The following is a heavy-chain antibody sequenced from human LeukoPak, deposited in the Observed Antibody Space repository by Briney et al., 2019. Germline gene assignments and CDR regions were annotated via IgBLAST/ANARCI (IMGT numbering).Heavy chain of an antibody. CDR1: GFTFDDYG. V-gene: IGHV3-20*04. D-gene: IGHD3-10*01. CDR3: AREARLTGSGSYPYNWFDP. Sequence: GGSLRLSCAASGFTFDDYGMSWVREAPGKGVEWVSGINWNGGSTGYADSVKGRFTISRDNAKNSLYLQMNRLRAEDTALYYCAREARLTGSGSYPYNWFDPWGQGTLVTVSS. J-gene: IGHJ5*02. CDR2: INWNGGST.